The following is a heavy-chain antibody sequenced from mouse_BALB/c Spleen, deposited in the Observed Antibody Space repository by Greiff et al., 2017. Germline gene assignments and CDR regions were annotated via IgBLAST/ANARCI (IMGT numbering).Heavy chain of an antibody. Sequence: EVKLVESGGGLVQPGGSRKLSCAASGFTFSSYTMSWVRQTPEKRLEWVATISSGGGNTYYPDSVKGRFTISRDNAKNNLYLQMSSLRSEDTALYYCARFELGRTYFDYWGQGTTLTVSS. V-gene: IGHV5-9*03. J-gene: IGHJ2*01. CDR2: ISSGGGNT. CDR3: ARFELGRTYFDY. D-gene: IGHD4-1*01. CDR1: GFTFSSYT.